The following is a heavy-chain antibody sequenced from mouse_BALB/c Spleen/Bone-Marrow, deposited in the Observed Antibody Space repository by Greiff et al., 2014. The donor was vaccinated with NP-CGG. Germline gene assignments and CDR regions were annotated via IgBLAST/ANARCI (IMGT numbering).Heavy chain of an antibody. V-gene: IGHV1S81*02. J-gene: IGHJ2*01. Sequence: VQLQQSXAELVKPGASVKLSCKASGYTFTSYWMHWVKQGPGQGLEWIGGINPSNGRTNYNEKFKSKATLTVDKSSSTAYMQLSSLTSEDSAVYYCARRTTTVVATDYWGQGTTLTVSS. CDR1: GYTFTSYW. CDR2: INPSNGRT. D-gene: IGHD1-1*01. CDR3: ARRTTTVVATDY.